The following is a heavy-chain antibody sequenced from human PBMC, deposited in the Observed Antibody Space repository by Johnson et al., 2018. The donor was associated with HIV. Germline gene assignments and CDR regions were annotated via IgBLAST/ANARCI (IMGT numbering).Heavy chain of an antibody. Sequence: HVQLVESGGRVVRPGGSLRLSCAASGFTFDDHGMNWVRQPPGKGLEWVAVVSYDSSNKYYADSVKGRFTISRDNSKNTVFLQMDSLRGEDTAVYYCARALSRFGVSDAFDVWGQGTMVTVSS. CDR2: VSYDSSNK. J-gene: IGHJ3*01. V-gene: IGHV3-30*03. CDR1: GFTFDDHG. CDR3: ARALSRFGVSDAFDV. D-gene: IGHD3-10*01.